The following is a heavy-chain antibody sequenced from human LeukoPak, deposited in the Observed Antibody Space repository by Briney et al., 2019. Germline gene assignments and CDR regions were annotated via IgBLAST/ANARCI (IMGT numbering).Heavy chain of an antibody. D-gene: IGHD6-13*01. Sequence: GGSLRLSYAASGFTFSSYWMSWVRQAPGKGLEWVANIKQDGSEKYYVDSVKGRFTISRDNAKNSLYLQMNSLRAEDTAVYYCARAQGGSWLCYFDYWGQGTLVTVSS. V-gene: IGHV3-7*01. J-gene: IGHJ4*02. CDR1: GFTFSSYW. CDR2: IKQDGSEK. CDR3: ARAQGGSWLCYFDY.